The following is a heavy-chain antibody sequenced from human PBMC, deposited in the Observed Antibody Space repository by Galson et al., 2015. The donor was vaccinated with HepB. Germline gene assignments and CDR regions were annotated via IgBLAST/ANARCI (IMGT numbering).Heavy chain of an antibody. CDR1: GFTFSSYA. CDR3: ARVAAAGPFDY. D-gene: IGHD6-13*01. CDR2: ISYDGSNK. J-gene: IGHJ4*02. Sequence: SLRLSCAASGFTFSSYAMHWVRQAPGKGLEWVAVISYDGSNKYYADSVKGRFTISRDNSKNTLYLQMNSLRAEDTAVYYCARVAAAGPFDYWGQGTLVTVSS. V-gene: IGHV3-30*04.